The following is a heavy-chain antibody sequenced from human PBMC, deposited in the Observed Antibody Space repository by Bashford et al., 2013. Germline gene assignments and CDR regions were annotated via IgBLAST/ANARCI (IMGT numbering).Heavy chain of an antibody. CDR1: GFTFSSYS. V-gene: IGHV3-48*01. J-gene: IGHJ4*02. Sequence: GGSLRLSCAASGFTFSSYSMNWVRQAPGKGLEWVSYISSSSSTIYYADSVKGRFTISRDNAKNSLYLQMNSLRAEDTAVYYCAREGGKKYSGSYGYWGQGTLVTVSS. D-gene: IGHD1-26*01. CDR3: AREGGKKYSGSYGY. CDR2: ISSSSSTI.